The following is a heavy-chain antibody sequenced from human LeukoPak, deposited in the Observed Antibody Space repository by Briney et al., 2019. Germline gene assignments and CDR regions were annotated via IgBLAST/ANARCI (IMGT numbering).Heavy chain of an antibody. CDR2: ISAYNGNT. J-gene: IGHJ4*02. CDR1: GYTFTSYG. D-gene: IGHD3-10*01. Sequence: GASVKVSCKASGYTFTSYGISWVRQAPGQGLEWMGWISAYNGNTNYAQKLQGRVTMTTDTSTSTAYMELRSLRSDDTAVYYCARAPYYYGTGSYYDRPTFDYWGQGTLVTVSS. V-gene: IGHV1-18*01. CDR3: ARAPYYYGTGSYYDRPTFDY.